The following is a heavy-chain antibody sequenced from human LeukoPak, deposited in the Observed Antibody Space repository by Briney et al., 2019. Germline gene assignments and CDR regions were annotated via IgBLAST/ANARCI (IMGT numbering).Heavy chain of an antibody. J-gene: IGHJ5*02. D-gene: IGHD3-22*01. V-gene: IGHV1-18*01. CDR3: ARDPEHDSSGQSWFDL. CDR2: ISAYNGNT. Sequence: SVKVSCKASGYTFTSCGFSWVRQAPAQGLELMGWISAYNGNTNYEQKLQGRVTMTTDTSTSTAYMELRSLRSDDRAVYYCARDPEHDSSGQSWFDLWGKGTLVTVSS. CDR1: GYTFTSCG.